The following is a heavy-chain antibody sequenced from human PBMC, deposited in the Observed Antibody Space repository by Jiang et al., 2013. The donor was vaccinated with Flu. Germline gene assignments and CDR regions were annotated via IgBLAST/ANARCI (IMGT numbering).Heavy chain of an antibody. J-gene: IGHJ4*02. Sequence: LLKPSETLSLICTVSGDSISGYAWSWIRQPPGRGLEWIGYSYNSGCTNCNPSLRSRVAITIDSSKSQFSLKLTSVTAADTAVYYCARDRNGSLDFWGQGIRVTVSS. CDR3: ARDRNGSLDF. V-gene: IGHV4-59*01. CDR1: GDSISGYA. D-gene: IGHD3-10*01. CDR2: SYNSGCT.